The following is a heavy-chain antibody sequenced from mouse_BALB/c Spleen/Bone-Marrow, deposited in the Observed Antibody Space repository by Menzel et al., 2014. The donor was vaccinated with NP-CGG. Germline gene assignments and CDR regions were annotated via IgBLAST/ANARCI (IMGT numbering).Heavy chain of an antibody. V-gene: IGHV1-53*01. CDR2: INPRTGFT. Sequence: LVESGAELVKPGASVKLSCKASGYTFTSFSLYWVRQRPGQGLEWIGYINPRTGFTNFNERFKSKATLTADKSSSIAYMQLSRLTSEDYASYKCTRVDWYEAYWGQGTLVTVST. CDR3: TRVDWYEAY. D-gene: IGHD2-14*01. CDR1: GYTFTSFS. J-gene: IGHJ3*01.